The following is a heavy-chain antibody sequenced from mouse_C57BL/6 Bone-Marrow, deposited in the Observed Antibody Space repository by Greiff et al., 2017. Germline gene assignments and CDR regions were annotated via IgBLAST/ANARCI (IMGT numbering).Heavy chain of an antibody. Sequence: EVKLVESGGGLVQPGGSMKLSCVASGFTFSNYWMNWVRQSPEKGLEWVAQIRLKSDNYATHYAEAVKGRFTISRGDSTSSVYLQMNNLRAEDTGIYYCTVNWDGVRNYWGQGTTLTVSS. CDR2: IRLKSDNYAT. D-gene: IGHD4-1*02. CDR1: GFTFSNYW. V-gene: IGHV6-3*01. CDR3: TVNWDGVRNY. J-gene: IGHJ2*01.